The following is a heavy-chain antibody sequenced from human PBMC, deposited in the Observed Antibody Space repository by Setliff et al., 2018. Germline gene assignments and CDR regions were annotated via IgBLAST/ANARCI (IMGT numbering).Heavy chain of an antibody. D-gene: IGHD6-13*01. Sequence: SVKVSCKASGFTFRNYAISWVRQAPGQGLEWMGRFIPVLSSADYSQRFQGRVAFTADESTTTVFMEFSSLKSDDTAVYYCARGGVAAAGRKGVFEYWGQGTLVTVSS. CDR3: ARGGVAAAGRKGVFEY. CDR1: GFTFRNYA. V-gene: IGHV1-69*11. J-gene: IGHJ4*02. CDR2: FIPVLSSA.